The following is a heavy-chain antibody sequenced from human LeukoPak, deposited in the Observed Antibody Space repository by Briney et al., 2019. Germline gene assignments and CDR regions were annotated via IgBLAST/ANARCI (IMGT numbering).Heavy chain of an antibody. V-gene: IGHV3-21*04. J-gene: IGHJ4*02. Sequence: GGSLRLSCAASGFSFSSFSINWVRQAPGKGPEWVSSISGNGMYIYYADAVEGRFTVSKDNAKNSVYLQMNSLRAEDTAVYYCAKRVSGSSSWSPLDYWGQGTLVTVSS. CDR2: ISGNGMYI. CDR1: GFSFSSFS. D-gene: IGHD6-13*01. CDR3: AKRVSGSSSWSPLDY.